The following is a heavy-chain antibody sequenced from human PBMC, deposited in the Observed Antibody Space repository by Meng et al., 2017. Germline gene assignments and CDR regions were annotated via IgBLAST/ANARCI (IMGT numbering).Heavy chain of an antibody. Sequence: QVQVVESGGGVVQPGRSLGLSCAASGFTFSSYAMHWVRQAPGKGLEWAAVISYDGSNKYYADSVKGRFTISRDNSKNTLYLQMNSLRAEDTAVYYCATMIVVNYWGQGTLVTVSS. D-gene: IGHD3-22*01. CDR3: ATMIVVNY. V-gene: IGHV3-30*01. CDR1: GFTFSSYA. CDR2: ISYDGSNK. J-gene: IGHJ4*02.